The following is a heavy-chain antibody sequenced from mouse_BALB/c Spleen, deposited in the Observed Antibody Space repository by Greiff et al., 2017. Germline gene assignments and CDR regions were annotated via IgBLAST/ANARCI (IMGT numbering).Heavy chain of an antibody. D-gene: IGHD2-14*01. Sequence: VKLMESGPGLVQPSQSLSITCTVSGFSLTSYGVHWVRQSPGKGLEWLGVIWSGGSTDYNAAFISRLSISKDNSKSQVFFKMNSLQANDTAIYYCARKDYRYQDDAMDYWGQGTSVTVSS. J-gene: IGHJ4*01. CDR1: GFSLTSYG. CDR3: ARKDYRYQDDAMDY. CDR2: IWSGGST. V-gene: IGHV2-2*02.